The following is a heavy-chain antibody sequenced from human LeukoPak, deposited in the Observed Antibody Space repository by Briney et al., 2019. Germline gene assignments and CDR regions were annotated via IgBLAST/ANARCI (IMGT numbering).Heavy chain of an antibody. CDR3: AKDERNWNYNLASQTYD. CDR2: ISGSGVST. J-gene: IGHJ4*02. D-gene: IGHD1-7*01. CDR1: GFRFSSYA. V-gene: IGHV3-23*01. Sequence: PAGGSLRLSCAASGFRFSSYAMSWVHQAPGKGLEWVSAISGSGVSTYYADSVKGRFTVSRDNSKNTLYLQMSSLRAEDTAVYYCAKDERNWNYNLASQTYDWGQGTLVTVSS.